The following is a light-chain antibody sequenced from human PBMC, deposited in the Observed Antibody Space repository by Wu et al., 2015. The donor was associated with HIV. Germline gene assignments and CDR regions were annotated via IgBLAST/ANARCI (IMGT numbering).Light chain of an antibody. CDR2: GAS. CDR1: QSVSSRY. V-gene: IGKV3-20*01. Sequence: EIVLTQSPGTLSLSQGERATLSCRASQSVSSRYLAWYQQKPGQAPWLLISGASNRASGIPDRFSGSGSGTDFTLTISRLEPEDSAVYYCQQYGSSLTWTFGQGTKVEVK. J-gene: IGKJ1*01. CDR3: QQYGSSLTWT.